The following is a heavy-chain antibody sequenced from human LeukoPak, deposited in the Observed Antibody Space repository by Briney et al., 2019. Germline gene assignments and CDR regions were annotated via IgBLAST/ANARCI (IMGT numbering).Heavy chain of an antibody. J-gene: IGHJ1*01. V-gene: IGHV3-23*01. CDR1: GFTFASYG. D-gene: IGHD3-22*01. Sequence: GGSLRLSCAASGFTFASYGMSWVRQAPGKGLEWVSFITTNGGRTFYADSVEGRFTITRDNPRNTLYMQMNSLRDEDTAVYYCAIMHGYYDGTGYWVQWGQGTLVTVSS. CDR3: AIMHGYYDGTGYWVQ. CDR2: ITTNGGRT.